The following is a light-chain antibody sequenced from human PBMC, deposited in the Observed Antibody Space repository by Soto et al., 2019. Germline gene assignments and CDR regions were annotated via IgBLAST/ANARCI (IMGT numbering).Light chain of an antibody. J-gene: IGKJ5*01. Sequence: DSQMTQSPSTLSGSVGDRVTITCRASQTISSWLAWYQQKPGKAPKLLIYAASSLHSGVPSRFSGSGCGTEVPLSISSPQPEDFGTYYCQQTYSTPISFGQGTRLEIK. CDR2: AAS. V-gene: IGKV1-39*01. CDR1: QTISSW. CDR3: QQTYSTPIS.